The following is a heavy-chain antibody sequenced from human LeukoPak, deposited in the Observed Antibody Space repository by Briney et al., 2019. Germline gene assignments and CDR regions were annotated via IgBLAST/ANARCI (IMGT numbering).Heavy chain of an antibody. CDR3: AKHLRATNTYLFYGLNV. CDR1: GFSFEDYG. V-gene: IGHV3-9*01. J-gene: IGHJ6*02. CDR2: INDNGDKT. D-gene: IGHD2-8*01. Sequence: GGSLRLSCEVSGFSFEDYGMHRVRQPPGKGLEWASSINDNGDKTDYADSVKGRFTVSRDNAKKSLYLLMNSLRPEDTALYYCAKHLRATNTYLFYGLNVWGPGTTVTVSS.